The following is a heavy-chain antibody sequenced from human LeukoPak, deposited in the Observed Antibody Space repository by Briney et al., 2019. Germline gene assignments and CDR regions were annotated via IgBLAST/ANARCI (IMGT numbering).Heavy chain of an antibody. D-gene: IGHD6-13*01. Sequence: SETLSLTCIVSGGSISSDYWSWIRQPAGKGLEWIGRVSTSGDTSYNPSLKSRVTMSVDTSRNQFSLKLNSVTAADTAVYYCARDSGYSSSCIDYWGQGTLVTVSS. CDR2: VSTSGDT. J-gene: IGHJ4*02. CDR3: ARDSGYSSSCIDY. CDR1: GGSISSDY. V-gene: IGHV4-4*07.